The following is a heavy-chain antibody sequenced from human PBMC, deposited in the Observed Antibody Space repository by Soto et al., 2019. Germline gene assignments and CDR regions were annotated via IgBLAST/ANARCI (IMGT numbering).Heavy chain of an antibody. CDR2: MNPNTGNS. CDR3: ARRAETNGWNGFGADKYYFDF. V-gene: IGHV1-8*01. CDR1: GYTFTSYD. J-gene: IGHJ4*02. Sequence: ASVKVSCKASGYTFTSYDIYWVRQATGQGLEWMGWMNPNTGNSGYAQKLQGRVTMTSDTSISTAHMELSSLRSEDTAVYYCARRAETNGWNGFGADKYYFDFWGQGTLVTVSS. D-gene: IGHD1-1*01.